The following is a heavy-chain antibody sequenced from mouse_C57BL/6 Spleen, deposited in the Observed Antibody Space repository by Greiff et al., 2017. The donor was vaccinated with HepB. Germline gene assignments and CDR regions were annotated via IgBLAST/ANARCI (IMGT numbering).Heavy chain of an antibody. J-gene: IGHJ4*01. D-gene: IGHD1-1*01. CDR2: ISSGSSTI. CDR3: ARTVVATDYAMDY. Sequence: DVKLVESGGGLVKPGGSLKLSCAASGFTFSDYGMHWVRQAPEKGLERVAYISSGSSTIYYADTVKGRFTISRDNAKNTLFLQMTSVRSEDTAMYYCARTVVATDYAMDYWSQGASVTVSS. V-gene: IGHV5-17*01. CDR1: GFTFSDYG.